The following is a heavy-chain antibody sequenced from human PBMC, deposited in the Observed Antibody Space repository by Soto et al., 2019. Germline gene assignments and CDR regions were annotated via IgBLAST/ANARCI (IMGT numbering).Heavy chain of an antibody. CDR3: ARDSGYSYGSPIDP. D-gene: IGHD5-18*01. CDR2: IIPIFGTA. CDR1: GGTFSSYA. V-gene: IGHV1-69*13. J-gene: IGHJ5*02. Sequence: ASVEVSCKASGGTFSSYAISWVRQAPGQGLEWMGGIIPIFGTANYAQKFQGRVTITADESTSTAYMELSSLRSEDMAVYYCARDSGYSYGSPIDPWGQGTLVTVSS.